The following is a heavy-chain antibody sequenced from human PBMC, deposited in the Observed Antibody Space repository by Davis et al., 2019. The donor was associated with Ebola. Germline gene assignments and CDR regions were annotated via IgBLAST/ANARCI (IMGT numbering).Heavy chain of an antibody. CDR3: VSHAWFGEDER. CDR1: GGTFSSYA. Sequence: SVKVSCKASGGTFSSYAISWVRQAPGQGLEWMGGIIPIFGTANYAQKFQGRVTITADKSTSTAYMELSSLRSEDTAVYYCVSHAWFGEDERWGQGTLVTVSS. CDR2: IIPIFGTA. J-gene: IGHJ4*02. V-gene: IGHV1-69*06. D-gene: IGHD3-10*01.